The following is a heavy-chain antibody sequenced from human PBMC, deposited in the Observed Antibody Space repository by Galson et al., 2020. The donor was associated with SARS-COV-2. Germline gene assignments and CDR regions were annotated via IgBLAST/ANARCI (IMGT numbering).Heavy chain of an antibody. D-gene: IGHD3-22*01. Sequence: SQTLSLTCAVYGGSFSGYYWSWIRQPPGKGLEWIGEINHSGSTNYNPSLKSRVTISVDTSKNQFSLKLSSVTAADTAVYYCARARGYYDSSGYYLFDYWGQGTLVTVSS. CDR3: ARARGYYDSSGYYLFDY. CDR2: INHSGST. V-gene: IGHV4-34*01. CDR1: GGSFSGYY. J-gene: IGHJ4*02.